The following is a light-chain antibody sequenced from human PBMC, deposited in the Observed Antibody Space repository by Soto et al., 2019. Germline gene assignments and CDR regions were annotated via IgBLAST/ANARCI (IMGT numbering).Light chain of an antibody. Sequence: QLVLTLPPSASGTPGQRVSISCSGSTSNIGSQTVNWYQRLPGTAPKLLIYIDNQRPSGVPDRFSGSKSGTSASLAISGLQSEDEADYFCASWDDSLNGPVFGGGTKLTVL. CDR1: TSNIGSQT. CDR3: ASWDDSLNGPV. J-gene: IGLJ2*01. CDR2: IDN. V-gene: IGLV1-44*01.